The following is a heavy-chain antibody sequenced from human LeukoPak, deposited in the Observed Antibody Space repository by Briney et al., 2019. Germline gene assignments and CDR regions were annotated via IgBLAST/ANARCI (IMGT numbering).Heavy chain of an antibody. CDR2: VNDSGIT. Sequence: SETLSLTCAVYSGSFSGYYWSWIRQPPGKGLEWIGEVNDSGITNCDPSLKSRVTISVDTAKNQFSLKLSSVTAADTAVYYCARHRLGATRSFDIWGQGTMVTVSS. V-gene: IGHV4-34*01. CDR1: SGSFSGYY. J-gene: IGHJ3*02. CDR3: ARHRLGATRSFDI. D-gene: IGHD4/OR15-4a*01.